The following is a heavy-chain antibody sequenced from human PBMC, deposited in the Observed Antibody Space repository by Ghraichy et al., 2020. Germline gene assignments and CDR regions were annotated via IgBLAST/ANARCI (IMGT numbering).Heavy chain of an antibody. Sequence: ASVKVSCKASGYTFTGYYMHWVRQAPGQGLEWMGWINPNSGGTNYAQKFQGRVTMTRDTSISTAYMELSRLRSDDTAVYYCASERNYYDSSGYYYAAFDVWGQGTMVTVSS. J-gene: IGHJ3*01. V-gene: IGHV1-2*02. D-gene: IGHD3-22*01. CDR3: ASERNYYDSSGYYYAAFDV. CDR2: INPNSGGT. CDR1: GYTFTGYY.